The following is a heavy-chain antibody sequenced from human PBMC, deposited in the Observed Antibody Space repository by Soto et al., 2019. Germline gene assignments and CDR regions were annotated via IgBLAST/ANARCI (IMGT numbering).Heavy chain of an antibody. CDR3: AKDSHQGRLSWPLGY. D-gene: IGHD6-13*01. CDR2: ISYDGSNK. V-gene: IGHV3-30*18. Sequence: QVQLVESGGGVVQPGRSLRLSCSASGFTFSSYGMHWVRQAPGKGLEWVAVISYDGSNKYYADSVKGRFTISRDNSKNTLFLQMNSLRAEDTAVYYCAKDSHQGRLSWPLGYWGQGTLVTVSS. CDR1: GFTFSSYG. J-gene: IGHJ4*02.